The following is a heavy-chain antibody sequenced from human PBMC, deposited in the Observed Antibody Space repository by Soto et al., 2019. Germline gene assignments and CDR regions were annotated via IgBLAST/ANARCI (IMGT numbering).Heavy chain of an antibody. V-gene: IGHV4-34*01. CDR3: VACDYGDYPQY. Sequence: QVQLQQWGAGLLKPSETLSLTCAVYGGSFSGYYWSWVRQSPRKGLEWIGEINHSGSTNYNPSLKSRLTISVDTSKNQFSLQLSSVTAADTALYYCVACDYGDYPQYWGQGTLVTVSS. CDR2: INHSGST. CDR1: GGSFSGYY. D-gene: IGHD4-17*01. J-gene: IGHJ4*02.